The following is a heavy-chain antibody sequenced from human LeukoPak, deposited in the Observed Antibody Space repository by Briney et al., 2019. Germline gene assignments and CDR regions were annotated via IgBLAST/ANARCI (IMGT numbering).Heavy chain of an antibody. CDR2: INHSGST. J-gene: IGHJ4*02. D-gene: IGHD1-26*01. CDR3: ARAPYSGTADY. V-gene: IGHV4-34*01. Sequence: SETLSLTCAVYGGSFNDYYWSWVRQPPGKGLEWIGEINHSGSTYYNPSLKSRVTISVDTSKNQFSLKLSSVTAADTAVYYCARAPYSGTADYWGQGTLVTVSS. CDR1: GGSFNDYY.